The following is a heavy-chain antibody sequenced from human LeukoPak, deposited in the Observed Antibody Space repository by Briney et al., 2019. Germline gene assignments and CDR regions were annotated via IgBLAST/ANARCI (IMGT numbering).Heavy chain of an antibody. CDR1: GYTFTSYG. V-gene: IGHV1-18*01. Sequence: ASVKVSCKASGYTFTSYGISWVRQAPGQGLEWMGWISAYNGNTNYARKLQGRVTMTTDTSTSTAYMELRSLRSGDTAVYYCARGPPRVVPAAILDYWGQGTLVTVSS. CDR2: ISAYNGNT. D-gene: IGHD2-2*01. J-gene: IGHJ4*02. CDR3: ARGPPRVVPAAILDY.